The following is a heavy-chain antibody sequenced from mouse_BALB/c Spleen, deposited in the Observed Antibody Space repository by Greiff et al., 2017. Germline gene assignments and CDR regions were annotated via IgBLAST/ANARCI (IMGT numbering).Heavy chain of an antibody. CDR3: APYYYGSRFAY. D-gene: IGHD1-1*01. V-gene: IGHV14-3*02. CDR1: GFNIKDTY. CDR2: IDPANGNT. J-gene: IGHJ3*01. Sequence: EVQLQQSGAELVKPGASVKLSCTASGFNIKDTYMHWVKQRPEQGLEWIGRIDPANGNTKYDPKFQGNATITADTSSTTAYLQLSSLTSEDTAVYYCAPYYYGSRFAYWGQGTLVTVSA.